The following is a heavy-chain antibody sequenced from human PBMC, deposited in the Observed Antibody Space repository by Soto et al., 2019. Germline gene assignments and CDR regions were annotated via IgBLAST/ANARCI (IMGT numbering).Heavy chain of an antibody. J-gene: IGHJ2*01. V-gene: IGHV3-23*01. CDR3: AKGPKPSYDILTGYYQYWYFDL. D-gene: IGHD3-9*01. CDR2: ISGSGGST. Sequence: GGSLRLSCAASGFTFSSYAMSWVRQAPGKGLEWVSAISGSGGSTYYADSVKGRFTISRDNSKNTLYLQMNSLRAEDTAVYYCAKGPKPSYDILTGYYQYWYFDLWGRGTLVTVSS. CDR1: GFTFSSYA.